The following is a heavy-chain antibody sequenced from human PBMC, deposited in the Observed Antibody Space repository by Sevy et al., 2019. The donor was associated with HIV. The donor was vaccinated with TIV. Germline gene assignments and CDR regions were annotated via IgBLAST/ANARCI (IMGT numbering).Heavy chain of an antibody. Sequence: GGSLRLSCAASGFTFSSYSMNWVRQAPGKGLEWVSSISSSSSYIYYADSVKRRFTISRDNAKNSLYLQMNSLRAEDTAVYYCARDLRGGHYYYYYYGMDVWGQGTTVTVSS. CDR2: ISSSSSYI. CDR1: GFTFSSYS. D-gene: IGHD2-21*01. J-gene: IGHJ6*02. V-gene: IGHV3-21*01. CDR3: ARDLRGGHYYYYYYGMDV.